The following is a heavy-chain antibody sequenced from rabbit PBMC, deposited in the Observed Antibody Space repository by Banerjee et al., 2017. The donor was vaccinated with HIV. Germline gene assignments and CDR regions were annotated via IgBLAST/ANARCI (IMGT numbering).Heavy chain of an antibody. CDR2: IYTSSGST. CDR3: ARDLAGVVGWNLNL. Sequence: TLTCTASGFSFSSNAMCWVRQAPGKGLELIACIYTSSGSTWYASWVNGRFTISRSTSLNTVTLQMTSLTAADTATYFCARDLAGVVGWNLNLWGPGTLVTVS. CDR1: GFSFSSNA. V-gene: IGHV1S47*01. D-gene: IGHD4-1*01. J-gene: IGHJ4*01.